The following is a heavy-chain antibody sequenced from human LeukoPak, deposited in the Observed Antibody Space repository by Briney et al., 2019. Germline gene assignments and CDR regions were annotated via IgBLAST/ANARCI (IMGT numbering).Heavy chain of an antibody. V-gene: IGHV4-34*01. CDR1: GGSFSGYY. CDR2: INHSGST. J-gene: IGHJ4*02. CDR3: ASGYSSVSRPFDY. Sequence: DPSETLSLTCAVYGGSFSGYYWSWIRQPPGKGLEWIGEINHSGSTNYNPSLKSRVTISVDTSKNQFSLKLSSVTAADTAVYYCASGYSSVSRPFDYWGQGTLVTVSS. D-gene: IGHD6-19*01.